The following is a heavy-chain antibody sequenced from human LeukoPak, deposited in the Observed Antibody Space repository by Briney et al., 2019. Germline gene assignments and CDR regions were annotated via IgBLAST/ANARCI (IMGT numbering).Heavy chain of an antibody. CDR1: GASLTTDTYY. J-gene: IGHJ4*02. V-gene: IGHV4-39*01. CDR2: ISNSGTT. Sequence: SETLSLTCTVSGASLTTDTYYWGWIRQPPGKGLEWIGSISNSGTTYSNPSLKNRVFISRDTSRNQFSLSLIAVTAADTAVYYCARRPHEVTSFLDIDYWGQGTRVTVSS. D-gene: IGHD2-21*02. CDR3: ARRPHEVTSFLDIDY.